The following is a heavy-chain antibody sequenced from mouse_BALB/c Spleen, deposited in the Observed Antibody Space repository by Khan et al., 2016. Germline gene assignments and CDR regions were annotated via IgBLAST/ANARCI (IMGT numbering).Heavy chain of an antibody. CDR1: GFNIKDYY. J-gene: IGHJ4*01. V-gene: IGHV14-4*02. CDR3: SACDCNALDY. Sequence: EVQLQESGAELVRSGASVKLSCTASGFNIKDYYMHWVKQRPEQGLEWIGWIDPENGDTEYAPKFQGKATMTADTSYNTADLQLSSLTSEEHAVYYCSACDCNALDYWGRGASVTVSS. CDR2: IDPENGDT.